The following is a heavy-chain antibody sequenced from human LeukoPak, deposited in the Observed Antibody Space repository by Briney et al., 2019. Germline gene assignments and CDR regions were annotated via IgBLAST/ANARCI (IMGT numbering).Heavy chain of an antibody. CDR3: TRHDYGGHYYYGMDV. CDR2: IRSKANSYAT. Sequence: PGGSLKLSCAASGFTFSGSAMHWVCQASGKGLEWVGRIRSKANSYATAYAASVKGRFTISRDDSKNTAYLQMNSLKTEDTAVYYCTRHDYGGHYYYGMDVWGKGTTVTVSS. D-gene: IGHD4-23*01. J-gene: IGHJ6*04. V-gene: IGHV3-73*01. CDR1: GFTFSGSA.